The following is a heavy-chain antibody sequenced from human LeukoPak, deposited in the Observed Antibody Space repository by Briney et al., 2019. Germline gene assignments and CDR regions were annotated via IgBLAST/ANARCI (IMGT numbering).Heavy chain of an antibody. Sequence: SETLSLTCAVYGGSFSGYYWSWIRQPPGKGLEWIGEINHSGSTNYNPSLKSRVTISVDTSKNQFSLKLSSVTAADTAVYYCAREVDGGNTYNWFDPWGQGTLVTVSS. J-gene: IGHJ5*02. CDR1: GGSFSGYY. CDR3: AREVDGGNTYNWFDP. D-gene: IGHD4-23*01. CDR2: INHSGST. V-gene: IGHV4-34*01.